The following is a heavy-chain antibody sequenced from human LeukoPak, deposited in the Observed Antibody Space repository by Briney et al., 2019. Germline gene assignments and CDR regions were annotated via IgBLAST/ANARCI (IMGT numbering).Heavy chain of an antibody. CDR3: ATTVVDYYDSSGYYLDY. Sequence: SETLSLTCTVSGGSISSYYWSWIRQPPGKGLEWIGYIYYSGSTNYNPSLKSRVTISVDTSKNQFSPKLSSVTAADTAVYYCATTVVDYYDSSGYYLDYWGQGTLVTVSS. D-gene: IGHD3-22*01. V-gene: IGHV4-59*01. J-gene: IGHJ4*02. CDR1: GGSISSYY. CDR2: IYYSGST.